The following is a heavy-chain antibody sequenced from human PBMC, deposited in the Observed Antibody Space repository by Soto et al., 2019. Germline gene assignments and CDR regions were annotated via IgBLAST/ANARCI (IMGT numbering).Heavy chain of an antibody. D-gene: IGHD6-19*01. CDR2: ISGSGGST. J-gene: IGHJ4*02. CDR3: AKAGGIAVPGSHLDY. CDR1: GFTFSSYA. Sequence: VQLLESGGGSVQPGGSLRLSCATSGFTFSSYAMSWVRQAPGKGLEWVSAISGSGGSTNYADSAEGGFTISRDNSKNTLYLQMSSLRAEDTAVYYCAKAGGIAVPGSHLDYWGQGTLVTVSS. V-gene: IGHV3-23*01.